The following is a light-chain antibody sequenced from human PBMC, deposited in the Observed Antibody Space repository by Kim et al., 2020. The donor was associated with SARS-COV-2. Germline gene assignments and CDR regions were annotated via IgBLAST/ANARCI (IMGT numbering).Light chain of an antibody. V-gene: IGKV1-5*03. CDR3: LQYNSFSVYT. CDR1: RSIAKR. CDR2: TTS. J-gene: IGKJ2*01. Sequence: ASVGDGVTSTYRASRSIAKRFAWYQQKPEAVPKLLISTTSVLETGVPSRFSGSGSATQFSPTISSLQPDDFATYYCLQYNSFSVYTFGQGTKLEIK.